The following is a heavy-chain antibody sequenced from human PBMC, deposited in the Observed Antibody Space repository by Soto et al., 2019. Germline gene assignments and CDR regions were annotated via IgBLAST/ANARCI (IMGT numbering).Heavy chain of an antibody. J-gene: IGHJ4*02. Sequence: QAQLQESGPGLVKPTQTLSLTCTVSDGAINSGGYYWRWIRQQPGKGLEWIGHIYYSGNTYYNPSLKSRVIISLDTSKNQFSLKLNSVTAADTAVYYCARKGLTGSRELDYWGQGTLVTVSS. CDR1: DGAINSGGYY. CDR3: ARKGLTGSRELDY. V-gene: IGHV4-31*03. CDR2: IYYSGNT. D-gene: IGHD7-27*01.